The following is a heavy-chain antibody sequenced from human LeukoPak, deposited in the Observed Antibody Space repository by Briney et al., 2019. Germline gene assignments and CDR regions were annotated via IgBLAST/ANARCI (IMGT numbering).Heavy chain of an antibody. J-gene: IGHJ3*02. CDR3: ARAAYYYDSSGYYPDAFDI. Sequence: SXTLSLTCTVSGGSISSGDYYWSWIRQPPGKGPEWIGYIYYSGSTYYNPSLKSRVTISVDTSKNQFSLKLSSVTAADTAVYYCARAAYYYDSSGYYPDAFDIWGQGTMVTVSS. CDR2: IYYSGST. CDR1: GGSISSGDYY. V-gene: IGHV4-30-4*08. D-gene: IGHD3-22*01.